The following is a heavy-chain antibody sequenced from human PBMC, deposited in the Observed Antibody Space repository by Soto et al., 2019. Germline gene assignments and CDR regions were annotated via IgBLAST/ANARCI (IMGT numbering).Heavy chain of an antibody. CDR3: ARLPVSSQLAVSFFDY. CDR1: GCSINNYY. D-gene: IGHD6-19*01. V-gene: IGHV4-59*08. CDR2: IYYSGST. J-gene: IGHJ4*02. Sequence: PSETLSLTCTVSGCSINNYYWSWIRQPPGKGLEWIGYIYYSGSTNSKSPLKSRVTMSVDTSKNQFSLKLSSVTAADTAVYYCARLPVSSQLAVSFFDYWGQGTLVTVSS.